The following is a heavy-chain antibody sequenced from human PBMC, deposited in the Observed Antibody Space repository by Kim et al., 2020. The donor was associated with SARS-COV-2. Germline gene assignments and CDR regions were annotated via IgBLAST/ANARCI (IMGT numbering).Heavy chain of an antibody. V-gene: IGHV4-34*01. CDR3: AAGAPGH. Sequence: SETLSLTCAVYGASFSGFQWSWIRQTPGKGLEWIGQIYSSGSSKYNPSFQSRVSMSVDTSKNQFSLKLTSVTAADTATYYCAAGAPGHWGQGTLVTASS. CDR2: IYSSGSS. CDR1: GASFSGFQ. J-gene: IGHJ1*01.